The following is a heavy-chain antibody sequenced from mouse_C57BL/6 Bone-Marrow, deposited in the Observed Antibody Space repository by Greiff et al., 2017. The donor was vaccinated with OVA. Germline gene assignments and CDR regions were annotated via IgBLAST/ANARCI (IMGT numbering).Heavy chain of an antibody. J-gene: IGHJ1*03. Sequence: EVQGVESGPGLAKPSQTLSLTCSVTGYSITSDYWNWIRKFPGNKLEYMGYISYSGSTYYNPSLKSRISITRDTSKNQYYLQLNSVTPEDTATYYCARDYGSSYWYFDVWGTGTTVTVSS. V-gene: IGHV3-8*01. CDR2: ISYSGST. CDR1: GYSITSDY. CDR3: ARDYGSSYWYFDV. D-gene: IGHD1-1*01.